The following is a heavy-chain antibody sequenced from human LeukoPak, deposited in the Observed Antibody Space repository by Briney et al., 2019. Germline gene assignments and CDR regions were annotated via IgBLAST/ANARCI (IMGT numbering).Heavy chain of an antibody. D-gene: IGHD6-13*01. V-gene: IGHV3-11*01. CDR2: ISSSGTTI. CDR3: AKTRPLDSSSWSHGDY. J-gene: IGHJ4*02. Sequence: GGSLRLSCAASGFTFSDYYMSWIRQAPGKGLEWVSYISSSGTTIYYADSVKGRFTISRDNSKNTLYLQMNSLRAEDTAVYYCAKTRPLDSSSWSHGDYWGQGTLVTVSS. CDR1: GFTFSDYY.